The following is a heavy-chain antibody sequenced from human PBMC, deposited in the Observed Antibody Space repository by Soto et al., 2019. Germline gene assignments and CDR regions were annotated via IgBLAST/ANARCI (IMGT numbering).Heavy chain of an antibody. V-gene: IGHV3-7*01. CDR3: ARYYRGYTAIGFSH. CDR1: GFTFSSYC. Sequence: EVQLVESGGGLVQPGGSLRLSCAASGFTFSSYCMSWVRQAPGKGLEWVANIKEDGSEKYYVDSVKGRFTISRDNAKKSRYLQINSLRAEDTAVYYCARYYRGYTAIGFSHWGQGTLVTVSS. D-gene: IGHD5-12*01. CDR2: IKEDGSEK. J-gene: IGHJ4*02.